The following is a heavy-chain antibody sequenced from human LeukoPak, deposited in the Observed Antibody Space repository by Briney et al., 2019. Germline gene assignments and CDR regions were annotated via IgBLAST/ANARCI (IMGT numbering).Heavy chain of an antibody. CDR2: ISGSGGST. J-gene: IGHJ3*02. V-gene: IGHV3-23*01. Sequence: GGSLRLSCAASGFTFSSYAMSWVRQAPGKGLEWVSAISGSGGSTYYADSVKGRFTTSRDNSKNTLYLQMNSLRAEDTAVYYCAKTRRFIPDAFDIWGQGTMVTVSS. CDR1: GFTFSSYA. D-gene: IGHD1-14*01. CDR3: AKTRRFIPDAFDI.